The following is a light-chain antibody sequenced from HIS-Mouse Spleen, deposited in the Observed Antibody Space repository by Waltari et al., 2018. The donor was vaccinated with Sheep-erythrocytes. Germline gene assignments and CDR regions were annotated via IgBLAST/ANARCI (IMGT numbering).Light chain of an antibody. Sequence: QSALTQPASVSGSPGQSITISCTGTSSDVGSYNLVSWYQQHPGKAPKLMIYEGSNRPSGVSNRFSGSKYGNTASLTISGLQAEDEADYYCCSYAGSSTPWVFGGGTKLTVL. CDR1: SSDVGSYNL. CDR2: EGS. V-gene: IGLV2-23*01. J-gene: IGLJ3*02. CDR3: CSYAGSSTPWV.